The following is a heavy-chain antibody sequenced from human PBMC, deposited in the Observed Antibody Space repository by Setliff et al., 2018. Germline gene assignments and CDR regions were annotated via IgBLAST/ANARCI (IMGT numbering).Heavy chain of an antibody. J-gene: IGHJ6*03. CDR3: ARGVYEYSYGYRGHYYYYMDV. CDR2: INTNTGNP. V-gene: IGHV7-4-1*02. CDR1: GYTFTGYA. Sequence: ASVKVSCKASGYTFTGYAINWVRQAPGQGLEYLGWINTNTGNPTYVQGFTGRFVFSLDTSVSTAYLQISSLKAEDTAVCYCARGVYEYSYGYRGHYYYYMDVWGKGATVTVSS. D-gene: IGHD3-16*01.